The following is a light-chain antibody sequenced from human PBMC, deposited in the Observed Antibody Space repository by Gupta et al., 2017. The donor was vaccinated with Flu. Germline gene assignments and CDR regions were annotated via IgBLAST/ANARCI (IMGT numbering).Light chain of an antibody. J-gene: IGKJ2*01. Sequence: DILMTQSPSSLSAFVGDRVTITCRASQSITTFLNWYQQKPGKGPNLLIYAASNLQSGVPSRFGGSGSGTDFTLTISSLQPEDFAIYYCQQSYIAPYTFGQGTKLEIK. V-gene: IGKV1-39*01. CDR3: QQSYIAPYT. CDR1: QSITTF. CDR2: AAS.